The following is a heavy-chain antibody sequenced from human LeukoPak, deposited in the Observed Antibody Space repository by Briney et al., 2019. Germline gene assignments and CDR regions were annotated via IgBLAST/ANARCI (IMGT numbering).Heavy chain of an antibody. CDR2: IIPIFGTA. V-gene: IGHV1-69*01. J-gene: IGHJ4*02. D-gene: IGHD2-2*01. CDR3: ARLEGYCSSTSCPEGFDY. CDR1: GGTFSSYA. Sequence: SVKVSCNASGGTFSSYAISWVRQAPGQGLEWMGGIIPIFGTANYAQKFQGRVTITADESTSTAYMELSSLRSEDTAVYYCARLEGYCSSTSCPEGFDYWGQGTLVTVSS.